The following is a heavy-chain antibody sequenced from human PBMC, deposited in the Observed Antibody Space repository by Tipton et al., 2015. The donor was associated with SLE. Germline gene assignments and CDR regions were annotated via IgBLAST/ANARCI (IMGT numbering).Heavy chain of an antibody. CDR1: GGSISSSSYY. CDR3: ARDSSEGHSWFDY. D-gene: IGHD6-13*01. J-gene: IGHJ4*02. CDR2: IYYSGST. Sequence: TLSLTCTVSGGSISSSSYYWGWIRQPPGKGLEWIGSIYYSGSTYYNTSLKSRVTISVDTSKNQFSLKLSSVTAADTAVYYCARDSSEGHSWFDYWGQGTLVTFSS. V-gene: IGHV4-39*07.